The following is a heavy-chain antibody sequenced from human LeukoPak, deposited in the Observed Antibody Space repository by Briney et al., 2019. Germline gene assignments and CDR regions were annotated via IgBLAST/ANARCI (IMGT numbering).Heavy chain of an antibody. CDR2: ISSSSSYI. J-gene: IGHJ3*02. CDR3: ARSGYSYGSLGAFDI. CDR1: GFTFSSYA. V-gene: IGHV3-21*01. D-gene: IGHD5-18*01. Sequence: GGSLRLSCAASGFTFSSYAMNWVRQAPGKGLEWVSSISSSSSYIYYADSVKGRFTISRDNAKNSLYLQMNSLRAEDTAVYYCARSGYSYGSLGAFDIWGQGTMVTVSS.